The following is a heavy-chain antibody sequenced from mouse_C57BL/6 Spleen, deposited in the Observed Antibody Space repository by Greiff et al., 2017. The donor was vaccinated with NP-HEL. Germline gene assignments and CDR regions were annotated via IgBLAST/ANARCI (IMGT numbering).Heavy chain of an antibody. Sequence: EVQLQESGPELVKPGASVKISCKASGYSFTGYYMNWVKQSPEKSLEWIGEINPSTGGTTYNQKFKAKATLTVDKSSSTAYMQLKSLTSEDSAVYYCARSGGQGFAYWGQGTLVTVSA. CDR3: ARSGGQGFAY. D-gene: IGHD1-1*02. J-gene: IGHJ3*01. V-gene: IGHV1-42*01. CDR2: INPSTGGT. CDR1: GYSFTGYY.